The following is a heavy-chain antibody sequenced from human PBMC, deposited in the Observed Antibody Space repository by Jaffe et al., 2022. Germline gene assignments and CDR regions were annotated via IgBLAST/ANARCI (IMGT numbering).Heavy chain of an antibody. CDR3: ARDRNPLYDYGDYVFDY. V-gene: IGHV1-69*08. J-gene: IGHJ4*02. CDR2: IIPILGIA. CDR1: GGTFSSYT. Sequence: QVQLVQSGAEVKKPGSSVKVSCKASGGTFSSYTISWVRQAPGQGLEWMGRIIPILGIANYAQKFQGRVTITADKSTSTAYMELSSLRSEDTAVYYCARDRNPLYDYGDYVFDYWGQGTLVTVSS. D-gene: IGHD4-17*01.